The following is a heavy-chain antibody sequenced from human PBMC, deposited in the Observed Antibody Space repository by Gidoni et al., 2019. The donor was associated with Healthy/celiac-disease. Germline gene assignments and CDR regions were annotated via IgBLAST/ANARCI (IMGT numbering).Heavy chain of an antibody. CDR1: GYTFTSYA. CDR2: INTNTGNP. Sequence: QVQLVQSGSELKKPGASVKVSCKASGYTFTSYAMNWWRQAPGPGLELTGWINTNTGNPTYAQGFTGRFVFSLDTSVSTAYLQISSLKAEDTAVYYCARDIDYVWGGTHVRKRDWFDPWGQGTLVTVSS. J-gene: IGHJ5*02. D-gene: IGHD3-16*01. CDR3: ARDIDYVWGGTHVRKRDWFDP. V-gene: IGHV7-4-1*02.